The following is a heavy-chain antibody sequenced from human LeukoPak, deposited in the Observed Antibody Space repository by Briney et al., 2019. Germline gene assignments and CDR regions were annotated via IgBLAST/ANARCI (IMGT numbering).Heavy chain of an antibody. J-gene: IGHJ4*02. V-gene: IGHV3-30-3*01. D-gene: IGHD3-10*01. CDR3: AGGRSGSYPDY. CDR1: GFTFSSYA. Sequence: GGSLRLSCAASGFTFSSYAMHWVRQAPSKGLEWVAVISYDGSNKYYADSVKGRFTISRDNSKNTLYLQMNSLRAEDTAVYYCAGGRSGSYPDYWGQGTLVTVSS. CDR2: ISYDGSNK.